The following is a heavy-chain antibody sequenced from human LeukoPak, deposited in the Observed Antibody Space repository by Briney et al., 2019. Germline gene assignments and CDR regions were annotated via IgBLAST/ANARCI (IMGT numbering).Heavy chain of an antibody. Sequence: GGSLRLSCAASGFTFSRYGMSWVRQAPGKGLEWVSVISGSGGSTYYADSVKGRFTISRDNSKNTLYLQMDSLRAEDTAVYYCARYNTGSVDYWGQGTLVTVSS. CDR3: ARYNTGSVDY. CDR1: GFTFSRYG. J-gene: IGHJ4*02. CDR2: ISGSGGST. D-gene: IGHD1-14*01. V-gene: IGHV3-23*01.